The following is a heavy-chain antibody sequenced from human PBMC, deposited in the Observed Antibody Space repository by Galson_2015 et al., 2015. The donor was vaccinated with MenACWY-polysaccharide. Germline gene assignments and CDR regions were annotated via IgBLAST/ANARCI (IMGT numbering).Heavy chain of an antibody. J-gene: IGHJ4*02. CDR2: IRCKASGETT. V-gene: IGHV3-49*03. CDR1: GFTFGDYA. Sequence: SLRLSCAASGFTFGDYAMAWFRQAPGKGLEWVGFIRCKASGETTGYAASVKGRFTISRDDSKSTAYLQMNSLQTEDTGIYYCTRDRPIDSWAQGTRVTVSS. CDR3: TRDRPIDS.